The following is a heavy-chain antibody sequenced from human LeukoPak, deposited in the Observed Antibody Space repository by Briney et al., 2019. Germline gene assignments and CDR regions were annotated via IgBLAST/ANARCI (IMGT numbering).Heavy chain of an antibody. CDR2: ISYDGSNK. CDR3: AKPPYAGGYYFDY. V-gene: IGHV3-30*18. D-gene: IGHD3-10*01. J-gene: IGHJ4*02. Sequence: PGRSLRLSCAASGFTFSSYGMHWVRQAPGKGLEWVAVISYDGSNKYYADSVKGRFTISRDNSKNTLYLQMNSLRAEDTAVHYCAKPPYAGGYYFDYWGQGTLVTVSS. CDR1: GFTFSSYG.